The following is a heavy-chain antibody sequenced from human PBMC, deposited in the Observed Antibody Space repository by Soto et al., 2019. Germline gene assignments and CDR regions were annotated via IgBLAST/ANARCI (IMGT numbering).Heavy chain of an antibody. Sequence: ASVKVSCKASGGTFSSYAISWVRQAPGQGLEWMGGIIPIFGTANYAQKFQGRVTITADKSTSTAYMELSSLRSEDTAAYYCARDAFGVSSYYYYGMDVWGQGTTVTVSS. CDR1: GGTFSSYA. D-gene: IGHD3-16*01. CDR3: ARDAFGVSSYYYYGMDV. V-gene: IGHV1-69*06. CDR2: IIPIFGTA. J-gene: IGHJ6*02.